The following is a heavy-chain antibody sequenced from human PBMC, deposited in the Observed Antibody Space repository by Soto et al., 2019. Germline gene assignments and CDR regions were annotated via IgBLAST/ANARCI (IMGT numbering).Heavy chain of an antibody. CDR3: ARHALVVVATTQYYYYMDG. V-gene: IGHV4-59*08. J-gene: IGHJ6*03. Sequence: SETLSLTCTVSGGSISSYYWSWIRQPPGKGLEWIGYIYYSGSTNYNPSLKSRVTISVDTSKNQFSLKLSSVTAADTAVYYCARHALVVVATTQYYYYMDGRCKRTTVTVSS. D-gene: IGHD2-15*01. CDR1: GGSISSYY. CDR2: IYYSGST.